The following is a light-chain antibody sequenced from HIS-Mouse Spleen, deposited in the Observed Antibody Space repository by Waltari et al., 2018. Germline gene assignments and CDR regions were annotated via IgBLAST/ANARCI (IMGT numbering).Light chain of an antibody. CDR2: EDS. CDR3: YSTDSSGNHRV. Sequence: SYELTQPPQLSVSPGQTARITCSGDALPKKYAYWYQQKSGQAPVLVIYEDSKRPSGIPEGFSGSSSGTMATLTISGAQVEDEADYYCYSTDSSGNHRVFGGGTKLTVL. CDR1: ALPKKY. V-gene: IGLV3-10*01. J-gene: IGLJ2*01.